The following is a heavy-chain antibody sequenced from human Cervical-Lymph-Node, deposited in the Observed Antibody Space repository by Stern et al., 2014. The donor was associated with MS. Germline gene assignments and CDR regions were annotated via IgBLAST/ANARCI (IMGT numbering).Heavy chain of an antibody. CDR3: VRAPLSGGSWFFDW. CDR2: INAGNDNR. J-gene: IGHJ4*02. Sequence: QVQLVQSGAEVKKPGASVTVSCKASGYTFTDYAIHWVRQAPGHRLEWMGWINAGNDNRQYSQKFQGRVSITRDTSAGTAYMTLNRLRSEDTAVYSCVRAPLSGGSWFFDWWGRGTLVTVSS. V-gene: IGHV1-3*01. CDR1: GYTFTDYA. D-gene: IGHD3-10*01.